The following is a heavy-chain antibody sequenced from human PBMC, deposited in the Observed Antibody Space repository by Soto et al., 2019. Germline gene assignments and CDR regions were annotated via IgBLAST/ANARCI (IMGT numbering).Heavy chain of an antibody. J-gene: IGHJ6*02. D-gene: IGHD3-10*01. Sequence: QVQLQESGPGLVKPSGTLSLTCAVSGGSISSSNWWSWVRQPPGKGLEWIGEIYHSGSTNYNPSLKGRVTISVEKPKNQSSLKLSPVPAADTAVYYCARGNYLDPPPRPLVYYGMDVWGQGTTVTVSS. CDR1: GGSISSSNW. CDR3: ARGNYLDPPPRPLVYYGMDV. CDR2: IYHSGST. V-gene: IGHV4-4*02.